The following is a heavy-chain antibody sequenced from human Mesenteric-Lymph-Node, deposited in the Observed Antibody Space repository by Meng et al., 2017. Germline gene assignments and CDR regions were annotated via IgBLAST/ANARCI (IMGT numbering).Heavy chain of an antibody. CDR2: IYSGGST. D-gene: IGHD3-10*01. J-gene: IGHJ3*02. CDR3: ARDNYGSGGYVAFDI. V-gene: IGHV3-66*02. Sequence: GESLKISCAASGFTVSSNYMSWVRQAPGKGLEWVSVIYSGGSTYYADSVKGRFTISRDNSKNTLYLQMNSLRAEDTAVYYCARDNYGSGGYVAFDIWGQGTRVTVSS. CDR1: GFTVSSNY.